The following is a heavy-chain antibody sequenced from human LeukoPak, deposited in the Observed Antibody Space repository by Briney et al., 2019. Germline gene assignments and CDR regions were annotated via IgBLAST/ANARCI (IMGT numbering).Heavy chain of an antibody. CDR2: INHSGST. D-gene: IGHD3-22*01. V-gene: IGHV4-34*01. CDR1: GGSLNAYY. Sequence: SETLSLTCTVYGGSLNAYYWSWIRQPPGKGLEWIGEINHSGSTNYNPSLKSRVTISVDTSKNQFSLKLSSVTAADTAVYYCARGRRNYYDSSGYPRSYYYMDVWGKGTTVTVSS. CDR3: ARGRRNYYDSSGYPRSYYYMDV. J-gene: IGHJ6*03.